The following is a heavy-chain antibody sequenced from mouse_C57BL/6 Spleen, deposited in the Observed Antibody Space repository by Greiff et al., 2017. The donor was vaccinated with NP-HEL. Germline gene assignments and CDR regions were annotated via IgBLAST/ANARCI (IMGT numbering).Heavy chain of an antibody. CDR1: GYTFTDYY. CDR3: AREGGGNYD. V-gene: IGHV1-26*01. D-gene: IGHD2-1*01. CDR2: INPNNGGT. Sequence: EEQLQQSGPELVKPGASVKISCKASGYTFTDYYMNWVKQSHGKSLEWIGDINPNNGGTSYNQKFKGKATLTVDKSSSTAYMELRSLTSEDSAVFYCAREGGGNYDWGQGTTLTVSS. J-gene: IGHJ2*01.